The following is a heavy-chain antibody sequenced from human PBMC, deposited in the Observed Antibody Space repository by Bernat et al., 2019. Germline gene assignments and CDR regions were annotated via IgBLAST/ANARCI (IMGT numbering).Heavy chain of an antibody. CDR1: GFTFGDYA. CDR3: TRRGTTDIVVVVAASSEDAFDI. J-gene: IGHJ3*02. Sequence: EVQLVESGGGLVQPGRSLRLSCTASGFTFGDYAMSWFRQAPGKGLEWVGFIRSKAYGGTTEYAASVKGRFTISRDDSKSIAYLQMNSLKTEDTDVYYCTRRGTTDIVVVVAASSEDAFDIWGQGTMVTVSS. V-gene: IGHV3-49*03. D-gene: IGHD2-15*01. CDR2: IRSKAYGGTT.